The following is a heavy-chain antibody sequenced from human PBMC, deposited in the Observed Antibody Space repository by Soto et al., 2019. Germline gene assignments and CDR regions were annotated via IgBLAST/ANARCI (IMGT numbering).Heavy chain of an antibody. CDR3: ARENSSGWYYFDY. J-gene: IGHJ4*02. D-gene: IGHD6-19*01. CDR2: IWYDGSNK. CDR1: GFTFSSYG. V-gene: IGHV3-33*01. Sequence: QVQLVESGGGVVQPGRSLRLSCEASGFTFSSYGMHWVRQAPGKGLEWGAVIWYDGSNKYYADSVKGRFTISRDNSKNTLYLQMNSLRAEDTAVYYCARENSSGWYYFDYWGQGTLVTVSS.